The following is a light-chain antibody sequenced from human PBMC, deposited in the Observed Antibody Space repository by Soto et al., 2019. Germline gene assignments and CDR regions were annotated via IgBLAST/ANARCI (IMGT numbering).Light chain of an antibody. CDR1: GSSIGAPYD. CDR3: QSFDSSLNGYV. V-gene: IGLV1-40*01. CDR2: SNT. J-gene: IGLJ1*01. Sequence: QSVLTQPPSVSGAPGQRVTISCTGSGSSIGAPYDVHWYQQLPGAAPKLLIYSNTNRPSGVLDRFSGSKSGTSVSLAITGLQAEDEADYYCQSFDSSLNGYVFGTGTKLTVL.